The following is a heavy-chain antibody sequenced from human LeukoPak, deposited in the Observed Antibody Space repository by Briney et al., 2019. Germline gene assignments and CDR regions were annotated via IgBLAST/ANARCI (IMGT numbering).Heavy chain of an antibody. V-gene: IGHV1-69*13. CDR3: ARSIVVVPAAEDYFDY. CDR2: IIPIFGTA. D-gene: IGHD2-2*01. Sequence: ASVKVSCKASGGTFSSYAISWVRQAPGQGLEWMGGIIPIFGTANYAQKFQGGVTITADESTSTAYMELSSLRSEDTAVYYCARSIVVVPAAEDYFDYWGQGTLVTVSS. J-gene: IGHJ4*02. CDR1: GGTFSSYA.